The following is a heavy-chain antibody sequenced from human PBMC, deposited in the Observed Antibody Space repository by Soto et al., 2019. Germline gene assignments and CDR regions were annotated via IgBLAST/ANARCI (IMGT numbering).Heavy chain of an antibody. V-gene: IGHV3-7*01. CDR1: GFTFSSYW. Sequence: PGGALRLSCVDSGFTFSSYWMSWVRQAPGKGLEWVANIKQDGSEKYYVGSVKGRFTISRDNAKKSVYLQMNSLRAEDTAIYYCARGVIPAAPDYYGMDVWGQGTTVTVSS. J-gene: IGHJ6*02. D-gene: IGHD2-2*01. CDR3: ARGVIPAAPDYYGMDV. CDR2: IKQDGSEK.